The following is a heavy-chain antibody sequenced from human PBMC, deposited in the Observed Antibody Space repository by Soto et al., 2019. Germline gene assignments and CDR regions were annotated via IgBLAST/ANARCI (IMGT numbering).Heavy chain of an antibody. CDR3: GKDPNGDYIGAFDM. V-gene: IGHV3-23*01. J-gene: IGHJ3*02. D-gene: IGHD4-17*01. CDR1: GITFSNYA. CDR2: ITGSGATT. Sequence: EVQVLESGGGLVQPGGSLRLSCVASGITFSNYALTWVRQTPGKGLEWVSSITGSGATTSYADSVKGRFTISRDNSKNTLYLQVNSLRVEDSAVYYCGKDPNGDYIGAFDMWGQGTMVTVSS.